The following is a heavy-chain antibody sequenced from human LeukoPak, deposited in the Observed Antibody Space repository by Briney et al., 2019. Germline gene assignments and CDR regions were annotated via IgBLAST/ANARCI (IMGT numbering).Heavy chain of an antibody. Sequence: ASVKVSCKASGYTFTGYYMHWVRQAPGQGLEWMGWINPNSGGTNYAQKLQGRVTMTTDTSTSTAYMELRSLRSDDTAVYYCARGRWSGYYFDYWGQGTLVTVSS. V-gene: IGHV1-2*02. D-gene: IGHD3-3*01. CDR3: ARGRWSGYYFDY. J-gene: IGHJ4*02. CDR1: GYTFTGYY. CDR2: INPNSGGT.